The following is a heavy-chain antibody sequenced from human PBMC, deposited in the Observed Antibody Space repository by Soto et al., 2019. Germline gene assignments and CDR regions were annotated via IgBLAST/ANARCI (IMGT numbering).Heavy chain of an antibody. Sequence: GGSLRLSCAASGFTFSSYGMHWVRQAPGKGLEWVAVISYDGSNKYYADSVKGRFTISRDNSKNTLYLQMNSLRAEDTAVYYCAKDRTYFDYWGQGTLVTVSS. V-gene: IGHV3-30*18. J-gene: IGHJ4*02. CDR1: GFTFSSYG. CDR3: AKDRTYFDY. CDR2: ISYDGSNK.